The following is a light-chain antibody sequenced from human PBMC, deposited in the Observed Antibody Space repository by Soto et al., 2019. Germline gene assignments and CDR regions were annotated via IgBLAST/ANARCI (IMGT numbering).Light chain of an antibody. J-gene: IGKJ1*01. CDR1: QSVSSSY. CDR2: GAS. V-gene: IGKV3-20*01. Sequence: EIVLTQSPGTLSLSPGERATLSCRASQSVSSSYLAWYQQKPGQAPRLLIYGASSRATGIPDRFSGSGSGTDFTLTISSLQPADFATYYCQQYNTYQGTFGQGTKVDIK. CDR3: QQYNTYQGT.